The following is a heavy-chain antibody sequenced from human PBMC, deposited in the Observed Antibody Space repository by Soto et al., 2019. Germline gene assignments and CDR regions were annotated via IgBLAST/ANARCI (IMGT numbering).Heavy chain of an antibody. CDR2: IDPSDSYT. CDR1: GYGFTSYW. Sequence: ESLKISCKGSGYGFTSYWISWVRQMPGKGLEWMGRIDPSDSYTNYSPSFQGHVTISADKSISTAYLQWSSLKASDTAMYYCARRYCGGDCNYYYYGMDVWGQGTTVTVSS. D-gene: IGHD2-21*02. V-gene: IGHV5-10-1*01. CDR3: ARRYCGGDCNYYYYGMDV. J-gene: IGHJ6*02.